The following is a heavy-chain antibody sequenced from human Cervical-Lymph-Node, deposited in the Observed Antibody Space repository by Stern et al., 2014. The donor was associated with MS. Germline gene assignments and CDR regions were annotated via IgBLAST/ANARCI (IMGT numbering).Heavy chain of an antibody. Sequence: QLGQSGAEVKKPGASVKVSCTASGYIFTGDYLHWVGQAPGHGLEGMGWINPNCGGTKYLQKFQGRITMTRDTSTSTAYMELSRLRSDDTAVYYCARETPLTTNYAFDIWGQGTLVTVSS. D-gene: IGHD4-11*01. J-gene: IGHJ3*02. V-gene: IGHV1-2*02. CDR3: ARETPLTTNYAFDI. CDR1: GYIFTGDY. CDR2: INPNCGGT.